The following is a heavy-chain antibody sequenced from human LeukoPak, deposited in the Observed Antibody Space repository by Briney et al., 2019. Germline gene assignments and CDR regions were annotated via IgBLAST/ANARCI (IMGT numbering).Heavy chain of an antibody. D-gene: IGHD6-13*01. CDR2: IYPGDSDT. CDR3: AGRGAAAYSGMDV. CDR1: GYSFTSYW. Sequence: GESLKISCKGSGYSFTSYWIGWVRQMPGKGLEWMGIIYPGDSDTRYSPSFQGQVTISADKSISTAYLQWSSLKASDTAVYYCAGRGAAAYSGMDVWGQGTTVTVSS. J-gene: IGHJ6*02. V-gene: IGHV5-51*01.